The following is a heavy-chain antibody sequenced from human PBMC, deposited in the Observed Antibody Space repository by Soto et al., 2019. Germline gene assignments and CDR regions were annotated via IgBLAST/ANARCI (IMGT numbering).Heavy chain of an antibody. CDR1: GFTFSGSA. CDR2: IRSKANSYAT. Sequence: GGSLRLSCAASGFTFSGSAMHWVRQASGKGLEWVGRIRSKANSYATAYAASVKGRFTISRDDSKNTAYLQMNSLKTEDTAVYYCTRQFPSISWSQYYYGMDVWGQGTTVTVSS. D-gene: IGHD6-13*01. V-gene: IGHV3-73*01. CDR3: TRQFPSISWSQYYYGMDV. J-gene: IGHJ6*02.